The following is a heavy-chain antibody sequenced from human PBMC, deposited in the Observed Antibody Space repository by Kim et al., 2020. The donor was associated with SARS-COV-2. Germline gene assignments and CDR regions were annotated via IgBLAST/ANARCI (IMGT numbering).Heavy chain of an antibody. CDR3: AILRYFDWLGVF. Sequence: ASVKVSCKASGYTFTSYGISWVRQAPGQGLEWMGWISAYNGNTNYAQKLQGRVTMTTDTSTSTAYMELRSLRSDDTAVYYCAILRYFDWLGVFWGQGTLVTVSS. V-gene: IGHV1-18*01. J-gene: IGHJ4*02. CDR1: GYTFTSYG. CDR2: ISAYNGNT. D-gene: IGHD3-9*01.